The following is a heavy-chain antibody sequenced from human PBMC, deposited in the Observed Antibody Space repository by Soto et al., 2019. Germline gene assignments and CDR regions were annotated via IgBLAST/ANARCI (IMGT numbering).Heavy chain of an antibody. CDR1: GFTFSSYA. CDR3: AKDPYYCSRSSCYKVTPSVFEF. D-gene: IGHD2-2*02. J-gene: IGHJ4*02. CDR2: IGGSGDST. Sequence: EVQLLESGGGLVQPGGSLRLSCAASGFTFSSYAMSWVRQTPGRGLEWVSSIGGSGDSTDYADSVKGRFTISRDNSKNTLYLQLNSLRAEDTAVYYCAKDPYYCSRSSCYKVTPSVFEFWGQGTLITVSS. V-gene: IGHV3-23*01.